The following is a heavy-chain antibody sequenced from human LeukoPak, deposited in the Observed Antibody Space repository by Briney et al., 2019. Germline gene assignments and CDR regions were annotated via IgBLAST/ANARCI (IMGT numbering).Heavy chain of an antibody. D-gene: IGHD2-21*01. V-gene: IGHV3-33*01. CDR3: ARALWPYYFDY. CDR1: GFTFSSYG. Sequence: GGSLRLSCAASGFTFSSYGMHWVRQAPGKGLEWVAIIWYNGSNEYYADSVKGRFTISRDNSKNTLYLQMNSLRAEDTAVYYCARALWPYYFDYWGQGTLVTVSS. J-gene: IGHJ4*02. CDR2: IWYNGSNE.